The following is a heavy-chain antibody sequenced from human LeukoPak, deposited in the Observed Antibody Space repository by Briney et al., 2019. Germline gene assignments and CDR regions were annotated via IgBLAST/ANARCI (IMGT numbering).Heavy chain of an antibody. CDR3: VREDTPATANY. CDR1: GFNFANHV. CDR2: ISGGGDIT. J-gene: IGHJ4*02. D-gene: IGHD2-21*02. V-gene: IGHV3-23*01. Sequence: GGSLRLSCAASGFNFANHVMSWVRQTAGKGLEWVSAISGGGDITYYADSVKGRFTISRDNSKDTLFLQMHSLRPGDTAVYYCVREDTPATANYWGQGTLVTISS.